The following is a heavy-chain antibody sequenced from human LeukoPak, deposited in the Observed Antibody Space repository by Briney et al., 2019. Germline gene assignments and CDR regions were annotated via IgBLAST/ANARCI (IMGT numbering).Heavy chain of an antibody. D-gene: IGHD2/OR15-2a*01. CDR2: IYNDGST. CDR3: ARNILFAFDI. V-gene: IGHV3-53*01. J-gene: IGHJ3*02. CDR1: GLTAGSSY. Sequence: GGSLRLSCAASGLTAGSSYMSWVRQAPGKGLEWVSIIYNDGSTYYADSMKGRFTISRDNSKNTLYLQVNSLRAEDTAMYYCARNILFAFDIWGQGTMVTVSS.